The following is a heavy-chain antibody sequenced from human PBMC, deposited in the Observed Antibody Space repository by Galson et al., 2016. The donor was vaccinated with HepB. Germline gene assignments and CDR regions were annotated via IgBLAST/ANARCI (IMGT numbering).Heavy chain of an antibody. Sequence: SVKVSCKASGYTFTAYSIHWVRQATGQGLEWMGWIRPRTGDTESAQKFQGRITMTGDTSISAVYMELSRLASDDTAVYYCARRDILTGFDIWGQGTLVTVSS. J-gene: IGHJ1*01. CDR2: IRPRTGDT. CDR1: GYTFTAYS. V-gene: IGHV1-2*02. D-gene: IGHD3-9*01. CDR3: ARRDILTGFDI.